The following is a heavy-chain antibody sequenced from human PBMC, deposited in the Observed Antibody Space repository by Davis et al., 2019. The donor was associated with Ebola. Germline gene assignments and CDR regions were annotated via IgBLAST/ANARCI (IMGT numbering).Heavy chain of an antibody. D-gene: IGHD3-3*01. Sequence: SVKVSCKASGYTFTSYGISWVRQAPGQGLEWMGGIIPIFGTANYAQKFQGRVTITADESTSTAYMELSSLRSEDTAVYYCARRRLNDFWSGYYKRDNWFDPWGQGTLVTVSS. CDR2: IIPIFGTA. J-gene: IGHJ5*02. V-gene: IGHV1-69*13. CDR3: ARRRLNDFWSGYYKRDNWFDP. CDR1: GYTFTSYG.